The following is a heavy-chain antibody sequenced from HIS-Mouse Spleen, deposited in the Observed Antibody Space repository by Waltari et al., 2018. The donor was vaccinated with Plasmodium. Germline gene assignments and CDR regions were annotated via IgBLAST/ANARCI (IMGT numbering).Heavy chain of an antibody. D-gene: IGHD7-27*01. CDR2: INHSGST. CDR1: GGSFSGYY. CDR3: ARAPTGETYFDY. J-gene: IGHJ4*02. Sequence: QVQLQQWGAGLLKPSETLSLTCAVYGGSFSGYYWSWIRQPPGKGLEWIGEINHSGSTNYNPALKSRVTISVDTSKNQFSLKLSSVTAADTAVYYCARAPTGETYFDYWGQGTLVTVSS. V-gene: IGHV4-34*01.